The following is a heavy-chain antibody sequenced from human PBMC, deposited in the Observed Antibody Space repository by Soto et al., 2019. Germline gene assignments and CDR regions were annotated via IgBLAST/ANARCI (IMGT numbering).Heavy chain of an antibody. Sequence: SETLSLTCSVSGGSISDSYWSWIRQSPGKGLEWLGYVYYTGSTNYSPSLRSRVSISVDTSKNEFSLRLSSVTAADTAVYFCARSVAVPGAHIDYWGQGTQVTVSS. V-gene: IGHV4-59*01. CDR2: VYYTGST. CDR1: GGSISDSY. CDR3: ARSVAVPGAHIDY. D-gene: IGHD6-19*01. J-gene: IGHJ4*02.